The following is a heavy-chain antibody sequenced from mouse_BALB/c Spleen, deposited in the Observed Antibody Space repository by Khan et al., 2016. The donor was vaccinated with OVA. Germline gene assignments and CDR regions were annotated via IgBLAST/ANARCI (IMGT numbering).Heavy chain of an antibody. V-gene: IGHV1S135*01. CDR3: TRHGYVAWFTY. CDR2: IDPFSGGT. J-gene: IGHJ3*01. CDR1: GYSFTSYY. Sequence: EVQLQQSGPELMKPGASVKISCKASGYSFTSYYIHWVMQSHGKSLEWIGYIDPFSGGTTYNQKFKGKATLTVDKSSSTAYIHISNLTSEYSAVYYCTRHGYVAWFTYWGQGTLVTVSA. D-gene: IGHD2-2*01.